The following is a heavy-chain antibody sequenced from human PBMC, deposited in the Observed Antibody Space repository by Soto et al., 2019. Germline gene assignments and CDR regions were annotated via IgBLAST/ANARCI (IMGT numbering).Heavy chain of an antibody. D-gene: IGHD5-12*01. Sequence: PGGSLRLSCAASGFTFSSYAMSWVRQAPGKGLEWVSAISGSGGSTYYADSVKGRFTISRDNSKNTLYLQMNSLRAEDTAVYYCAKTPIVATITYWYFDYWGQGTLVTVSS. CDR1: GFTFSSYA. J-gene: IGHJ4*02. CDR3: AKTPIVATITYWYFDY. V-gene: IGHV3-23*01. CDR2: ISGSGGST.